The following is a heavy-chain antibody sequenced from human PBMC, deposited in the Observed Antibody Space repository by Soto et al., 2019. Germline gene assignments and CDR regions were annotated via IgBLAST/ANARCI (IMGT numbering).Heavy chain of an antibody. D-gene: IGHD4-17*01. CDR3: ARGLPEGYGGNLDS. CDR2: IYYNVNT. V-gene: IGHV4-59*11. Sequence: QVHLQESGPGLVKPSETLSLNCTVSGDFIRSHYWTWIRQAPGKGLEWIGSIYYNVNTNYNPSLNSRVTISVHTSNTQFSLKVTSVTTADTAVYYCARGLPEGYGGNLDSWGQGTLVTVSS. CDR1: GDFIRSHY. J-gene: IGHJ4*02.